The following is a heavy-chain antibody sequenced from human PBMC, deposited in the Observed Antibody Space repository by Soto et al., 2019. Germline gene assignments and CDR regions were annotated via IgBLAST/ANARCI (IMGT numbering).Heavy chain of an antibody. CDR3: ARDPPDFNSGFDY. CDR1: GDSVSNXGAT. V-gene: IGHV6-1*01. Sequence: PSQTLSLTXAXCGDSVSNXGATWSWIRQSPSXGFXXXXRAYXRSRWRYDYATSVRGRITINPDTSKNQFSLQLNSVTPEDTAVYYCARDPPDFNSGFDYWGQGTPVTVSS. J-gene: IGHJ4*02. CDR2: AYXRSRWRY. D-gene: IGHD2-15*01.